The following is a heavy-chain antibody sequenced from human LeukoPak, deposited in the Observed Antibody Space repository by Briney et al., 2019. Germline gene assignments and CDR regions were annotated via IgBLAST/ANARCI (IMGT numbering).Heavy chain of an antibody. CDR2: ISGSGGTT. J-gene: IGHJ4*02. CDR1: GFTFSSYA. CDR3: ARWGGSRWHDFDY. Sequence: PGGSLRLSCAVSGFTFSSYAISWVRQAPGKGLEWVSGISGSGGTTYYADSVKGRFTISREESKNTVYLQMISLRGEDTAVYFCARWGGSRWHDFDYWGQGTLVTVFS. D-gene: IGHD6-13*01. V-gene: IGHV3-23*01.